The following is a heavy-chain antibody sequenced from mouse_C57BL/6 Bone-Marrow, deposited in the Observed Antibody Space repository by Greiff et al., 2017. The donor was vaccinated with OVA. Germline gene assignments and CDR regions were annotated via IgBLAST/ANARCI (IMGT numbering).Heavy chain of an antibody. J-gene: IGHJ3*01. CDR1: GFTFSSYA. V-gene: IGHV5-4*01. Sequence: EVKLVESGGGLVKPGGSLKLSCAASGFTFSSYAMSWVRQTPEKRLEWVATISDGGSYTYYPANVKGRFTISRDYAKNNLYLQMSHLKSEDTAMYYCARERENDYDAAWFAYWGQGTLVTVSA. CDR2: ISDGGSYT. D-gene: IGHD2-4*01. CDR3: ARERENDYDAAWFAY.